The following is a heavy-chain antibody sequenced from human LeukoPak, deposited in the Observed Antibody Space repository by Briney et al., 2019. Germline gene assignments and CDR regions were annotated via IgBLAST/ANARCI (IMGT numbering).Heavy chain of an antibody. CDR2: ISGYNGNT. J-gene: IGHJ4*02. D-gene: IGHD1-26*01. CDR1: GYTFTTYN. V-gene: IGHV1-18*01. Sequence: ASVKVSCKASGYTFTTYNINWVRQAPGQGLEWMGWISGYNGNTNYAQKLQGRVTMTTDTSTSTAYMELRSLKSDDTAVYYCARGESGSSHVDYWGQGTLVTVSS. CDR3: ARGESGSSHVDY.